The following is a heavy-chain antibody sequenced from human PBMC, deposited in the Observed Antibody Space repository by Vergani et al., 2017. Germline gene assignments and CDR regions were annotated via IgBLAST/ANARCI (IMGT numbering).Heavy chain of an antibody. CDR3: ARQVWQQLPTNWFDP. CDR1: GGSISSSSYY. V-gene: IGHV4-39*01. J-gene: IGHJ5*02. Sequence: QLQLQESGPGLVKPSETLSLTCTVSGGSISSSSYYWGWIRQPPGKGLEWIGSIYYSGSTYDNPSLKSRVTISVDTSKNQFSLKLSSVTAADTAVYYCARQVWQQLPTNWFDPWGQGTLVTVSS. CDR2: IYYSGST. D-gene: IGHD6-13*01.